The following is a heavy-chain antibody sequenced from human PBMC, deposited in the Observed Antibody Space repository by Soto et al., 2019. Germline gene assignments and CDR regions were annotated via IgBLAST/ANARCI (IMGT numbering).Heavy chain of an antibody. CDR3: ASLQGYSSGWLDY. CDR2: IYYSGST. V-gene: IGHV4-39*01. Sequence: QLQLQESGPGLVKPSETLSLTCTVSGGSISSSSYYWGWIRQPPGKGLEWIGSIYYSGSTYYNPAFKSRVTISVDTSKNQFSLKLSSVTAADTAVYYCASLQGYSSGWLDYWGQGTLVTVSS. CDR1: GGSISSSSYY. J-gene: IGHJ4*02. D-gene: IGHD6-19*01.